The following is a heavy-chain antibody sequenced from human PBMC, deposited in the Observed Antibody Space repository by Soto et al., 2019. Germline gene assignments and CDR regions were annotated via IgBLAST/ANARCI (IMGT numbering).Heavy chain of an antibody. CDR1: GFTFSSYS. D-gene: IGHD2-15*01. CDR3: ARRKYCSGGSCPPFMDV. Sequence: GGSLRLSCAASGFTFSSYSMNWVRQAPGKGLEWVSYISSSSSIIYYADSVKGRFTISRDNAKNSLYVQMNSLRAEDTAVYYCARRKYCSGGSCPPFMDVWGKGTTVTVSS. CDR2: ISSSSSII. J-gene: IGHJ6*03. V-gene: IGHV3-48*01.